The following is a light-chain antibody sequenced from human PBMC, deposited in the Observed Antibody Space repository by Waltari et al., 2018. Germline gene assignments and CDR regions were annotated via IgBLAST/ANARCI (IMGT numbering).Light chain of an antibody. CDR1: RSF. Sequence: QSALPPPASVSGAPGRSITLPSIEGRSFVSWYQQHPGKAPKLMIYDDIRRPSGVSNRFSASKSDNTASLTISGLQADDEAVYYCSSFVGGTTYLLIGGGTRLTVL. J-gene: IGLJ2*01. V-gene: IGLV2-23*01. CDR3: SSFVGGTTYLL. CDR2: DDI.